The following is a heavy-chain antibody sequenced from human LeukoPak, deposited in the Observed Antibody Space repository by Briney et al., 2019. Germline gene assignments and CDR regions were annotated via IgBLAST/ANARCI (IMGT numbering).Heavy chain of an antibody. Sequence: GGSLRLSCAASGFTFSDYYMSWIRQAPGKGLEGVSYISSSGSTIYYADSVKGRFTISRDNAKNSLYLQMNSLRAEDTAVYYCARAKTDRFGVVIKGYYYYGMDVWGQGTTVTVSS. CDR3: ARAKTDRFGVVIKGYYYYGMDV. V-gene: IGHV3-11*01. CDR2: ISSSGSTI. CDR1: GFTFSDYY. D-gene: IGHD3-3*01. J-gene: IGHJ6*02.